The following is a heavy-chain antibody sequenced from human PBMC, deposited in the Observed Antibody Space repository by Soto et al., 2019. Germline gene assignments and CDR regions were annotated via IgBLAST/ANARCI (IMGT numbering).Heavy chain of an antibody. CDR3: ARPDFAPAAIDY. CDR2: IYYSGST. V-gene: IGHV4-39*01. J-gene: IGHJ4*02. Sequence: NPSETLSLTCTVSGGSISSSSYYWGWIRQPPGKGLEWIGSIYYSGSTYYNPSLKSRVTISVDTSKNQFSLKLSSVTAADTAVYYCARPDFAPAAIDYWGQGTLVTVSS. D-gene: IGHD2-2*01. CDR1: GGSISSSSYY.